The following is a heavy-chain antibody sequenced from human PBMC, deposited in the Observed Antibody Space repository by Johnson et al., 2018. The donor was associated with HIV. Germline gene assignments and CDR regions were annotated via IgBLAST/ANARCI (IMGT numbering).Heavy chain of an antibody. Sequence: VQLVESGGALVQPGGSLRLSCAGSGFNVSDNYMSWVRQAPGKGLEWVSVIYSGGNTYYADSVKGRFTISRDNSKNTLYLQMNSLRVEDTAVYYCARERGISGGFDFWGQGTMVTVSS. J-gene: IGHJ3*01. V-gene: IGHV3-66*01. CDR3: ARERGISGGFDF. CDR1: GFNVSDNY. D-gene: IGHD2-15*01. CDR2: IYSGGNT.